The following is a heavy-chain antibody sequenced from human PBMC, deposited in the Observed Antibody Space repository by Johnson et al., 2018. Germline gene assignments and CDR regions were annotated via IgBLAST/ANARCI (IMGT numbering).Heavy chain of an antibody. CDR1: GFTVSTNY. J-gene: IGHJ6*02. V-gene: IGHV3-53*01. D-gene: IGHD5-24*01. CDR3: ARDRPRRDGYNYGGDYYYDGMDV. Sequence: VQLVESGGGLIQPGGSLRLSCVASGFTVSTNYMSWVRQAPGKGLEWVSVLYVGGSTYSADSVKGRFTISRDNSKNTLYLQMNSLRAEETAVSYCARDRPRRDGYNYGGDYYYDGMDVWGQGTTVTVSS. CDR2: LYVGGST.